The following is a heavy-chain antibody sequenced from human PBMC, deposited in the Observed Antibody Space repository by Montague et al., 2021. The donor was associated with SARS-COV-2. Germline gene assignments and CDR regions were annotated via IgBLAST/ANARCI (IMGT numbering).Heavy chain of an antibody. CDR2: IFYTGNT. CDR3: ARHPGSPKDAIDI. V-gene: IGHV4-39*01. J-gene: IGHJ3*02. Sequence: SETLSLTCTVSGGSVSGRSYYWGWIRQPPGKGLEWIGTIFYTGNTYYNPSLKSRITISIDRSKNQFSLKLTSVTAADTSLYYCARHPGSPKDAIDIWGQGTMVTVSS. CDR1: GGSVSGRSYY.